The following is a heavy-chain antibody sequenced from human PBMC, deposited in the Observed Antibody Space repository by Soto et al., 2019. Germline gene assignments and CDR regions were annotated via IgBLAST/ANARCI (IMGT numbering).Heavy chain of an antibody. CDR3: ARGYYYDSSGYPHFDY. V-gene: IGHV1-3*01. J-gene: IGHJ4*02. CDR2: INASSGNT. D-gene: IGHD3-22*01. Sequence: ASVKVSCKASGYTFTSYARHWVRQAPGQRHEWMGRINASSGNTNYAQKFQGRVTMTRDTSTSTVYMELSSLRSEDTAVYYCARGYYYDSSGYPHFDYWGQGTPVTVSS. CDR1: GYTFTSYA.